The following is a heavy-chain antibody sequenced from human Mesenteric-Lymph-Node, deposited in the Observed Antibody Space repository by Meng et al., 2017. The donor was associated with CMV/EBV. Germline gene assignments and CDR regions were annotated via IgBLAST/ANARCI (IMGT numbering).Heavy chain of an antibody. CDR3: ARDRGGPNYYYYYGMDV. CDR2: VNNDGSST. V-gene: IGHV3-74*01. J-gene: IGHJ6*02. D-gene: IGHD5-12*01. Sequence: GESLKISCAASGFTFNSYWMHWVRQTPGKGLVWVSRVNNDGSSTTYADSVKGRFTISRDNAKNTMYLQMNSLRVEDTAVYYCARDRGGPNYYYYYGMDVWGQGTTVTVSS. CDR1: GFTFNSYW.